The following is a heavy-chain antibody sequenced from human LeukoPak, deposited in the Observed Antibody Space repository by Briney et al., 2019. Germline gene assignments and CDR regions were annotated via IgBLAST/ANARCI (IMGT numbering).Heavy chain of an antibody. CDR2: IRYDGSNK. J-gene: IGHJ5*02. D-gene: IGHD1-1*01. Sequence: PGGSLRLSCAASGFTFSSYGLHWVRQAPGKGLEWVAFIRYDGSNKYYADSVKGRFTISRDNSKNTLYLQMNSLRAEDTAVYYCAKDRRYSRQNWFDPWGQGTLVTVSS. CDR3: AKDRRYSRQNWFDP. V-gene: IGHV3-30*02. CDR1: GFTFSSYG.